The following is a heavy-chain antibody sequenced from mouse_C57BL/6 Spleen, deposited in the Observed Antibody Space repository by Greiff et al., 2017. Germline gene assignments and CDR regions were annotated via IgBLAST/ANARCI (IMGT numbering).Heavy chain of an antibody. CDR3: ASRGVLRFGALDY. V-gene: IGHV1-69*01. CDR1: GYTFTSYW. Sequence: VQLQQPGAELVRPGASVKLSCTASGYTFTSYWMHWVKQRPGQGLEWIGEIDPSDSYTHYTQKFKGKSTLTVDTSSSTAYLQLSSLPSEDSAVYYCASRGVLRFGALDYWGQGTSVTVSS. D-gene: IGHD1-1*01. J-gene: IGHJ4*01. CDR2: IDPSDSYT.